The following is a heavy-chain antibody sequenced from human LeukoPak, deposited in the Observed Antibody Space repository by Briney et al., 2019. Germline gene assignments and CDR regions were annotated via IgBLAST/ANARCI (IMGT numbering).Heavy chain of an antibody. CDR1: GYTLTELS. Sequence: ASVKVSCKVSGYTLTELSMHWVRQAPGKGLEWMGGFDPEDGETIYAQKFQGRVTMTEDTSTDTAYMELSSLRSEDRAVYYCATAAPYYYDSSGPQLPGFDYWGQGTLVTVSS. CDR2: FDPEDGET. D-gene: IGHD3-22*01. CDR3: ATAAPYYYDSSGPQLPGFDY. J-gene: IGHJ4*02. V-gene: IGHV1-24*01.